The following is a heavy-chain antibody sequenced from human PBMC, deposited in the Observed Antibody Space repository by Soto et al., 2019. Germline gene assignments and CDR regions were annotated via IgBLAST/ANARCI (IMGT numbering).Heavy chain of an antibody. D-gene: IGHD3-10*01. Sequence: QVQLVQSGTEVKKPGASVNVSCKASGYTFTTHYMHWVRQAPGQGLEWMGIINPSGGRTTYALKFQGRVTMTSDTSTNTVYVELTSLRSEDTAIHFCARAGENYGSGTFSPPLRYYFNSWGQGTLVTVSS. J-gene: IGHJ4*02. CDR3: ARAGENYGSGTFSPPLRYYFNS. V-gene: IGHV1-46*01. CDR1: GYTFTTHY. CDR2: INPSGGRT.